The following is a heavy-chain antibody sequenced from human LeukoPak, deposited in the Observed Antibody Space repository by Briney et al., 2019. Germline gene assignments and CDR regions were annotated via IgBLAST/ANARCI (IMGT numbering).Heavy chain of an antibody. CDR2: IIPIFGTA. V-gene: IGHV1-69*13. Sequence: SVKVSXKASGGTLSSYAISWVRQAPGQGLEWMGGIIPIFGTANYAQKFQGRVTITADESTSTAYMELSSLRSEDAAVYYCARDAGGYCSSTSCPLYYWGQGTLVTVSS. CDR3: ARDAGGYCSSTSCPLYY. D-gene: IGHD2-2*01. CDR1: GGTLSSYA. J-gene: IGHJ4*02.